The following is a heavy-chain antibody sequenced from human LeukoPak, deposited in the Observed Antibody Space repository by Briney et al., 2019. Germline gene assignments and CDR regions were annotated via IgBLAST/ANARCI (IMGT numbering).Heavy chain of an antibody. D-gene: IGHD3-3*01. CDR1: GFTFSSYA. CDR3: ARDYDFWSGPDY. Sequence: GRSLRLSCAASGFTFSSYAMHWVRQAPGKGLEWEAVISYDGSNKYYADSVKGRFTISRDNSKNTLYLQMNSLRAEDTAVYYCARDYDFWSGPDYWGQGTLVTVSS. CDR2: ISYDGSNK. V-gene: IGHV3-30*04. J-gene: IGHJ4*02.